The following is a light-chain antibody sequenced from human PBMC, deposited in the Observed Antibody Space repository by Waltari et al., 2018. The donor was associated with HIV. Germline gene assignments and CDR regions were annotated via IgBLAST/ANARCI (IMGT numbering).Light chain of an antibody. CDR1: SSNIGRNY. CDR2: RNN. J-gene: IGLJ1*01. Sequence: QSVLTQPPSASGTPGQRVTISCSGSSSNIGRNYVYWYQQLPGTAPKLLIYRNNQRPSGVADRFSGSKSGTSASLAISGLRSEDEADYYCATWNDSLSGYVFGTGTKVTV. CDR3: ATWNDSLSGYV. V-gene: IGLV1-47*01.